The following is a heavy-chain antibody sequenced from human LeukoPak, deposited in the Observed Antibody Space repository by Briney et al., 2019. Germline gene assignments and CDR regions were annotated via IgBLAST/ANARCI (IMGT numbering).Heavy chain of an antibody. J-gene: IGHJ4*02. CDR1: GFTFSTYV. Sequence: PGGSLMLSCAASGFTFSTYVMTWVRQAPGKGLEWVSAISGSGGSTYNADSVKGRFTLSRDNSKNTLYLQMSSLRAEDTAVYYCGGSGSYYRLDYWGQGTLVTVSS. CDR2: ISGSGGST. D-gene: IGHD3-10*01. CDR3: GGSGSYYRLDY. V-gene: IGHV3-23*01.